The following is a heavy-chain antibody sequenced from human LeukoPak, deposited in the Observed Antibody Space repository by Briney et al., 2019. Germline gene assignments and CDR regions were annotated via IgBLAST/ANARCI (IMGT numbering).Heavy chain of an antibody. V-gene: IGHV4-59*12. Sequence: SETLSLTRTVSGGSISNYFWSWIRQPPGKGLEWIGYIYYSGSTNYNPSLKSRVTISVDTSKNQFSLKLRSVTAADTAVYYCARVGYCSGGGCYGLDYWGQGTLVTVSS. J-gene: IGHJ4*02. CDR2: IYYSGST. CDR1: GGSISNYF. CDR3: ARVGYCSGGGCYGLDY. D-gene: IGHD2-15*01.